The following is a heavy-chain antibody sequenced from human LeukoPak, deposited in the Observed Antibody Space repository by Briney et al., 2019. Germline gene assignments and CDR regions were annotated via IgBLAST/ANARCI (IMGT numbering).Heavy chain of an antibody. J-gene: IGHJ3*02. V-gene: IGHV4-34*01. CDR3: ARGHFYDYIWGSYRPDASDI. CDR2: INHSGST. CDR1: GGSFSGYY. Sequence: SETLSLTCAVYGGSFSGYYWSWIRQPPGKGLEWIGEINHSGSTNYNPSLKSRATISVDTSKNQFSLKLSSVTAADTAVYYCARGHFYDYIWGSYRPDASDIWGQGTMVTVSS. D-gene: IGHD3-16*02.